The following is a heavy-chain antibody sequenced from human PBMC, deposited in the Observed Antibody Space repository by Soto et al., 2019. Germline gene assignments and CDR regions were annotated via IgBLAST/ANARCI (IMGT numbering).Heavy chain of an antibody. CDR2: MNPNSGNT. V-gene: IGHV1-8*01. CDR3: SRTLFLEWPHSYYMDV. CDR1: GYNFTSYD. Sequence: QVQLVQSGAEVKKPGASVKVSCKASGYNFTSYDINWVRQATGQGLEWMGWMNPNSGNTGYAQKFQGRVTMTRNTAISTAYMELSSLRSEDTAVYYCSRTLFLEWPHSYYMDVWGKGTTVTVSS. D-gene: IGHD3-3*01. J-gene: IGHJ6*03.